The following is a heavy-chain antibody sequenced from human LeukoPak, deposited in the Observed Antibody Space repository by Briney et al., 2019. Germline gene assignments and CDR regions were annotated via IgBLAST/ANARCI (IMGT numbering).Heavy chain of an antibody. CDR2: ISSSSSYI. V-gene: IGHV3-21*01. D-gene: IGHD6-19*01. Sequence: PGGSLRLSRAASGFTFSSYSMNWVRQAPGKGLEWVSSISSSSSYIYYADSVKGRFTISRDNAKNSLYLQMNSLRAEDTAVYYCAAPDQDSGWYGSWGQGTLVTVSS. J-gene: IGHJ4*02. CDR1: GFTFSSYS. CDR3: AAPDQDSGWYGS.